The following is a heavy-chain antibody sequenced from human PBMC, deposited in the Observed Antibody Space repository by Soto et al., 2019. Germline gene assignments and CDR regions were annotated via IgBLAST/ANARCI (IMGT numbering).Heavy chain of an antibody. Sequence: AAVKVSCTASGYTITSYAMHWVRQAPGQRLEWMGWINAGNGNTKYSQKFQGRVTITRDTSASTAYMELSSLRSEDTAVYYCARVRHSSYYYDSSGYYYFDYWGQGTLVTVSS. D-gene: IGHD3-22*01. CDR2: INAGNGNT. J-gene: IGHJ4*02. CDR3: ARVRHSSYYYDSSGYYYFDY. CDR1: GYTITSYA. V-gene: IGHV1-3*01.